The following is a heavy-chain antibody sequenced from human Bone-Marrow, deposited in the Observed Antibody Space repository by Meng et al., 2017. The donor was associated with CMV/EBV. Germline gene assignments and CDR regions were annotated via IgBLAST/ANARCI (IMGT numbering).Heavy chain of an antibody. Sequence: SETLSLTCTVSGGSISSYYWSWIRQPPGKGLEWIGYIYYSGSTNYNPSLKSRVTISVDTSKNQFSLKLSSVTAADTAVYYCVRDRCSAASCYLVHVGTWFDPWGQGTLVTVSS. CDR3: VRDRCSAASCYLVHVGTWFDP. D-gene: IGHD2-2*01. J-gene: IGHJ5*02. CDR1: GGSISSYY. CDR2: IYYSGST. V-gene: IGHV4-59*01.